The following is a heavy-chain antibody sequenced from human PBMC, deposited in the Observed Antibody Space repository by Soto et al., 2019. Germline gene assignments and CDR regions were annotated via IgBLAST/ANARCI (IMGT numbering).Heavy chain of an antibody. CDR1: GFAVSSKY. D-gene: IGHD6-19*01. Sequence: VQLVESGGGQIQPGGSLRLSCAASGFAVSSKYMTWVRQAPGKGLEWVSVIYGGGTTYYADSVKGRFTISRDTSKNTLYLQMNILRAEDTAVYYCVQTTGWPGFDFWGQGTLVTVSS. J-gene: IGHJ4*02. CDR3: VQTTGWPGFDF. V-gene: IGHV3-53*01. CDR2: IYGGGTT.